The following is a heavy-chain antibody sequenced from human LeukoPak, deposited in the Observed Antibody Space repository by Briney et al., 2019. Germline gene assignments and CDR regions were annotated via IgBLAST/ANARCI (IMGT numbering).Heavy chain of an antibody. CDR1: GFTFSSYE. V-gene: IGHV3-48*03. CDR2: ISSSGSTI. CDR3: ARLGGYSSGWYKGAFDI. Sequence: GGSLRLSCAASGFTFSSYEVNWVRQAPGKGLEWVSYISSSGSTIYYADSVKGRFTISRDNAKNSLYLQMNSLRAEDTAVYYCARLGGYSSGWYKGAFDIWGQGTMVTVSS. D-gene: IGHD6-19*01. J-gene: IGHJ3*02.